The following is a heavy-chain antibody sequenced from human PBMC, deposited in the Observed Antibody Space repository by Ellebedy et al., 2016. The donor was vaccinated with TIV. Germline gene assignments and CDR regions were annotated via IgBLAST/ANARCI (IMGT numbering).Heavy chain of an antibody. CDR1: GGSITSGTYY. CDR3: ARHIEVAGRVDY. CDR2: VYYSGTT. D-gene: IGHD6-19*01. Sequence: MPSETLSLTCTVSGGSITSGTYYWGWIRQPPAKGLEWIGSVYYSGTTYYNPSLKSRVTISVDTSKKQFSLNLSSVTAADMAVYYGARHIEVAGRVDYWGQGTLVTVSS. J-gene: IGHJ4*02. V-gene: IGHV4-39*01.